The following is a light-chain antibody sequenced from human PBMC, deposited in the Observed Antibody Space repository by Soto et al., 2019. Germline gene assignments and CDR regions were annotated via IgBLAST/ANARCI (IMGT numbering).Light chain of an antibody. J-gene: IGKJ4*01. CDR1: HSISSL. V-gene: IGKV1-5*03. CDR2: KAS. CDR3: QHYNTYPLT. Sequence: DIQMTQSPSTLSASVGDRVTITCRASHSISSLLAWYQHKPGKAPKVLIYKASTLESGVPSRFSGSGSGTEFTLTISRLQPDDFATYYCQHYNTYPLTFGGGPKVESK.